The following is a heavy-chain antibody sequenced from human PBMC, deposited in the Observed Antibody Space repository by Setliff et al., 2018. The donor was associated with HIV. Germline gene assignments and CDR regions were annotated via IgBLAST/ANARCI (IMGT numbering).Heavy chain of an antibody. J-gene: IGHJ3*02. V-gene: IGHV4-61*02. CDR1: GGSISSGSYY. Sequence: PSETLSLTCTVSGGSISSGSYYWSWIRQPAGKGLEWIGRIYTSGITNYNPSLKSRVIISVDTSKNQFSLKLISVTAADTAVYYCTRKKTGQFGAFNMWGRGTLVTVSS. D-gene: IGHD7-27*01. CDR3: TRKKTGQFGAFNM. CDR2: IYTSGIT.